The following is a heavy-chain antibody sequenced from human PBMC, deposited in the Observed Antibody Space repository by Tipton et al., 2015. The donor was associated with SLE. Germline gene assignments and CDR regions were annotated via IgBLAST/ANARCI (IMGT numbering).Heavy chain of an antibody. CDR1: GGSISSGGYY. CDR2: INHSGST. V-gene: IGHV4-31*03. CDR3: ARALQNYFDY. Sequence: TLSLTCTVSGGSISSGGYYWSWIRQPPGKGLEWIGEINHSGSTNYNPSLKSRVTISIDTSKNQFSLKLSSVTAADTAVYYCARALQNYFDYWGQGTLVTVSS. J-gene: IGHJ4*02.